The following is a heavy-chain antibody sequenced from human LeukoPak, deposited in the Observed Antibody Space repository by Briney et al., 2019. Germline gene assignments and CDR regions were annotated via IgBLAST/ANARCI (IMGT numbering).Heavy chain of an antibody. J-gene: IGHJ4*02. CDR3: AKDKGWSRVIDY. Sequence: GRSLRLSCAASGSTFSNYGMHWVRQAAGKGLEWVAIISKDGSKKYYGGSVTGRFITSRDNSRNTVYLQMDSLRPEDTAVYYCAKDKGWSRVIDYWGQGTLVTVAS. D-gene: IGHD2-15*01. V-gene: IGHV3-30*18. CDR2: ISKDGSKK. CDR1: GSTFSNYG.